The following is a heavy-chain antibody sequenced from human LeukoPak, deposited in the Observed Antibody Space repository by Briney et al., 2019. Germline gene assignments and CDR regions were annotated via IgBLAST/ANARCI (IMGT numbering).Heavy chain of an antibody. D-gene: IGHD1-26*01. CDR2: IYYSGST. CDR3: ARHDMDVAGGGLDYFDY. CDR1: GGSISRYY. J-gene: IGHJ4*02. Sequence: PSETLSLTCTVSGGSISRYYWSWIRQPPGKGLEWIAYIYYSGSTNYNPSLKSRVTISVDTSKNQFSLKVDPVTAADTAVYYCARHDMDVAGGGLDYFDYWGQGTLVTVSS. V-gene: IGHV4-59*08.